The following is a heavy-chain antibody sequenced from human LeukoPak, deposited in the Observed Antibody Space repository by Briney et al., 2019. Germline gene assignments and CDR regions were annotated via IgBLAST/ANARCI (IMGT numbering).Heavy chain of an antibody. V-gene: IGHV3-7*04. D-gene: IGHD6-13*01. CDR1: GFTFSSYA. CDR2: IKQDGSEK. CDR3: ARGTIAAAGYYYFDY. Sequence: HPGRSLRLSCAASGFTFSSYAMHWVRQAPGKGLEWVANIKQDGSEKYYVDSVKGRFTISRDNAKNSLYLQMNSLRAEDTAVYYCARGTIAAAGYYYFDYWGQGTQVTVSS. J-gene: IGHJ4*02.